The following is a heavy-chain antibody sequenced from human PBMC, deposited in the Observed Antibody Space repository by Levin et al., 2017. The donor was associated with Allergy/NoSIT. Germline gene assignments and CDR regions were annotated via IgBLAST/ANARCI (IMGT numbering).Heavy chain of an antibody. D-gene: IGHD2-8*01. CDR1: GFTFSSFS. CDR2: IQPDGSAK. J-gene: IGHJ4*02. V-gene: IGHV3-7*01. CDR3: ARGSKYALAY. Sequence: QPGGSLRLSCAASGFTFSSFSMHWVRQTPGKGLEWVANIQPDGSAKYCVDSVKGRFTISRDNAKNSLYLQMNSLRAEDTAVYYCARGSKYALAYWGQGTLVAVSS.